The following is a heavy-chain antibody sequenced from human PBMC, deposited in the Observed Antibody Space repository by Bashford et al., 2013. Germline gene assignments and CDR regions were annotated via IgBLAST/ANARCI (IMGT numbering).Heavy chain of an antibody. V-gene: IGHV4-39*07. J-gene: IGHJ4*02. CDR2: IYYSGST. Sequence: SETLSLTCTVSGGSISSDSHYWAWIRQPPGKGLEWIGTIYYSGSTYYNPSLKSRVTISVDTSKNQFSLKLTSVTDADTAMYYCARNYRGYFDYWGRGTLVTVSS. CDR3: ARNYRGYFDY. D-gene: IGHD3-10*01. CDR1: GGSISSDSHY.